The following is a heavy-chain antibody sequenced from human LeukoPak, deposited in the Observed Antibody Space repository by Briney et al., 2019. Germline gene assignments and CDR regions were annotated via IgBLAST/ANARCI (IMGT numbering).Heavy chain of an antibody. CDR3: ARGFTSGFDY. D-gene: IGHD7-27*01. CDR1: GFTFSSYS. J-gene: IGHJ4*02. CDR2: ISSSSSYI. Sequence: GGSLRLSCAASGFTFSSYSMNWVRQAPGKGLEWVSSISSSSSYIYYADSVKGRFTISRDNAKNSLYLQMNSLRAEDAAVYYCARGFTSGFDYWGQGTLVTVSS. V-gene: IGHV3-21*01.